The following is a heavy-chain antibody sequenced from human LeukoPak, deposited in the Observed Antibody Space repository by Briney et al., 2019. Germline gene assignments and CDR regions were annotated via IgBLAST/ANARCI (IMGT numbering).Heavy chain of an antibody. CDR1: GGSFSGYY. V-gene: IGHV4-34*01. D-gene: IGHD3-9*01. CDR2: INHSGST. Sequence: SETLSLTCAVYGGSFSGYYWSWIRQPPGKGLEWIGEINHSGSTNYNPSLKSRVTISVDTSKNQFSLKLSSVTAADTAVYYCARGPPRLRYFDWSTVTKRGFDYWGQGTLVTVSS. CDR3: ARGPPRLRYFDWSTVTKRGFDY. J-gene: IGHJ4*02.